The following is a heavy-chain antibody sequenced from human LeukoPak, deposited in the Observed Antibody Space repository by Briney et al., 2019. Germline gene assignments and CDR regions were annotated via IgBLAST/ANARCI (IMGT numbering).Heavy chain of an antibody. J-gene: IGHJ4*02. V-gene: IGHV3-23*01. Sequence: PGGSLRLSCAASGFTFSSYAMSWVRQAPGKGLEWVSAISGSGGSTYYADSVKGRFTISRDNSKNTLYLQMNSLRAEDTAVYYCAKYPDFFGPYARPADYWGQGTLVTVSS. CDR2: ISGSGGST. CDR1: GFTFSSYA. D-gene: IGHD6-6*01. CDR3: AKYPDFFGPYARPADY.